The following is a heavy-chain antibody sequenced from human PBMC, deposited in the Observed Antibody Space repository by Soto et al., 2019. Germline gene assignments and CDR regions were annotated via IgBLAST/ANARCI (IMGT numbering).Heavy chain of an antibody. CDR1: GFTFSSYA. J-gene: IGHJ4*02. Sequence: GGSLRLSCAASGFTFSSYAMHWVRQAPGKGLEWVAVISYDGSNKYYADSVKGRFTISRDNSKNTLYLQMNSLRAEDTAVYYCAREGVAGDYYSDYWGQGTLVTVSS. CDR2: ISYDGSNK. CDR3: AREGVAGDYYSDY. D-gene: IGHD6-19*01. V-gene: IGHV3-30-3*01.